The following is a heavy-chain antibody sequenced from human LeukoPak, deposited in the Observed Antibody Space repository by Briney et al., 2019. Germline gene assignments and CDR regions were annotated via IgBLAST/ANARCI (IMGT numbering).Heavy chain of an antibody. D-gene: IGHD3-16*02. CDR3: ARPLTITFGGVIEYYFDY. CDR2: IYYSGST. J-gene: IGHJ4*02. CDR1: GGSISSSSYY. V-gene: IGHV4-39*01. Sequence: SETLSLTCTVSGGSISSSSYYWGWIRQPPGKGLEWIGSIYYSGSTYYNPSLKSRVTISVDTSKNQFPLKLSSVTAADTAVYYCARPLTITFGGVIEYYFDYWGQGTLVTVSS.